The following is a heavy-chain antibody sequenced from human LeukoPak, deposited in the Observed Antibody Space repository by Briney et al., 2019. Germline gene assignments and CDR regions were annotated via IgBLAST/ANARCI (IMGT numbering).Heavy chain of an antibody. V-gene: IGHV1-18*01. CDR3: ARDGRRSPDKPLDI. Sequence: GASVKVSCKASGYTFTSYGISWVRQAPGQGLEWMGWISAYNSNTNYAQKLQGRVTMTTDTSTSTAYMELRSLRSDDTAVYYCARDGRRSPDKPLDIWGQGTMVTVSS. CDR2: ISAYNSNT. J-gene: IGHJ3*02. D-gene: IGHD3-9*01. CDR1: GYTFTSYG.